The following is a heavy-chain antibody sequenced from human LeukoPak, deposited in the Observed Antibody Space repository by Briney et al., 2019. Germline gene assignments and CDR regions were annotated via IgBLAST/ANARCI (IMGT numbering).Heavy chain of an antibody. D-gene: IGHD2-2*01. CDR3: ASDPSPPNFDMDV. V-gene: IGHV1-69*04. J-gene: IGHJ6*02. CDR2: IIPIFGIA. CDR1: GGTFSSYA. Sequence: ASVKVSCKASGGTFSSYAISSVRQAPGQGLEWMGRIIPIFGIANYAQKFQGRVTITADKSTSTAYMELSSLRSEDTAVYYCASDPSPPNFDMDVWGQGTTVTVSS.